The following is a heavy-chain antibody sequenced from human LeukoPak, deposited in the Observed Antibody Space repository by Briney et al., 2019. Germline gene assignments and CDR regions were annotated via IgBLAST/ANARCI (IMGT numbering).Heavy chain of an antibody. Sequence: GGSLRLSCAGSGFTFDDYAMHWVRQTPGKGLEWVSGISWNSGNIAYADFVGGRFTISRDNAKNSLSLQMNSLSDEDTAVYYCAKDAYGGATFFYYMDVWGKGTTVTISS. CDR1: GFTFDDYA. V-gene: IGHV3-9*01. D-gene: IGHD2/OR15-2a*01. CDR2: ISWNSGNI. J-gene: IGHJ6*03. CDR3: AKDAYGGATFFYYMDV.